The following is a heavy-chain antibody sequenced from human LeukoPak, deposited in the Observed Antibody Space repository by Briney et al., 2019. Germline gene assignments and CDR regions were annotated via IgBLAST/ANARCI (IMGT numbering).Heavy chain of an antibody. D-gene: IGHD1-1*01. Sequence: PSETLSLTCTVSGASITNYYWSWIRQSAGKGLEWIGRIYPSGSTHSNPSLKSRVTMSLDTSKNQFPLGLSSVTAADTAVYYCARVRPNWNDGTFYYWGQGTLVTVSS. J-gene: IGHJ4*02. CDR1: GASITNYY. V-gene: IGHV4-4*07. CDR3: ARVRPNWNDGTFYY. CDR2: IYPSGST.